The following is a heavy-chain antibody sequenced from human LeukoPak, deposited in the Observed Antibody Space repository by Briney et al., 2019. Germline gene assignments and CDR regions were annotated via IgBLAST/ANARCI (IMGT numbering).Heavy chain of an antibody. CDR1: AGTFSSYA. Sequence: SVKVSCKASAGTFSSYAISWVRQAPGQGLEWMGRIIPILGIANYAQKFQGRVTITADKSTSTAYMELSSLRSEDTAVYYCARDLRGAVAGFLDYWGQGTLVTVSS. V-gene: IGHV1-69*04. J-gene: IGHJ4*02. CDR2: IIPILGIA. CDR3: ARDLRGAVAGFLDY. D-gene: IGHD6-19*01.